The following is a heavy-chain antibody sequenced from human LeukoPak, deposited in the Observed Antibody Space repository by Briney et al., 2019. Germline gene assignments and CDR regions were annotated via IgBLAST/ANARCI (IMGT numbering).Heavy chain of an antibody. D-gene: IGHD6-6*01. CDR3: AREIIAAHNWFDP. CDR1: GGSISSYY. V-gene: IGHV4-59*12. CDR2: IYYSGST. J-gene: IGHJ5*02. Sequence: SETLSLTCTVSGGSISSYYWSWIRQPPGKGLEWIGYIYYSGSTNYNPSLKSRVTISVDTSKNQFSLKLSSVTAADTAVYYCAREIIAAHNWFDPWGQGTLVTVSS.